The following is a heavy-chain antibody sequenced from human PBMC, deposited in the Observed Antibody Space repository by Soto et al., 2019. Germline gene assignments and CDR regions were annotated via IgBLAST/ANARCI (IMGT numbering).Heavy chain of an antibody. J-gene: IGHJ6*02. D-gene: IGHD3-16*01. CDR1: GYTFTNYG. CDR3: ARGVLTPYYYYYGMDV. V-gene: IGHV1-18*01. Sequence: ASVKVSCKASGYTFTNYGISWVRQAPGQGLEWMGWISAYNGNTNYAQKLQGRVTMTTDTSTSTAYMELRSLRSDDTAVYYCARGVLTPYYYYYGMDVWGQGTTVTVSS. CDR2: ISAYNGNT.